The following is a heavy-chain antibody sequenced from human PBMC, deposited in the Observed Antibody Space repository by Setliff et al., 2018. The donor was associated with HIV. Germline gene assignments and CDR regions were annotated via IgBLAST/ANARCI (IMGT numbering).Heavy chain of an antibody. CDR3: ARIMVRGVITGGDAFDI. CDR1: GGSIRSSGYS. Sequence: SETLSLTCAVSGGSIRSSGYSWSWIRQPPGKGLEWIGYISQSGSTYYNPSLKSRVTISVDRSKNQFSLKLSSVTAADTAVYYCARIMVRGVITGGDAFDIWGQGTMVTVSS. D-gene: IGHD3-10*01. V-gene: IGHV4-30-2*01. J-gene: IGHJ3*02. CDR2: ISQSGST.